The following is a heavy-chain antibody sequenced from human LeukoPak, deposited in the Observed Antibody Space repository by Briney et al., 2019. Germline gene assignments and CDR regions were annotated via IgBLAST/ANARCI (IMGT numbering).Heavy chain of an antibody. V-gene: IGHV1-8*02. CDR1: GYTFTSYG. D-gene: IGHD5-18*01. CDR3: ARWDTAMVTVYGMDV. CDR2: MNPNSGNT. Sequence: ASVKVSCKASGYTFTSYGISWVRQATGQGLEWMGWMNPNSGNTGYAQKFQGRVTMTRNTSISTAYMELSSLRSEDTAVYYCARWDTAMVTVYGMDVWGQGTTVTVSS. J-gene: IGHJ6*02.